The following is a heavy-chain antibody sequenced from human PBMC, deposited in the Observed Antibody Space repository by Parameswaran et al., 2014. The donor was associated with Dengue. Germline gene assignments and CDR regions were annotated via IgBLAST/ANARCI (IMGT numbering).Heavy chain of an antibody. Sequence: VRQAPGKGLEWIGEINHSGSTNYNPSLKSRVTISVDTSQNQFSLKVTSVTAADTAAYYCARESNYRYYHYYGVDLWGQGTTVTVSS. J-gene: IGHJ6*02. D-gene: IGHD4-11*01. V-gene: IGHV4-34*01. CDR2: INHSGST. CDR3: ARESNYRYYHYYGVDL.